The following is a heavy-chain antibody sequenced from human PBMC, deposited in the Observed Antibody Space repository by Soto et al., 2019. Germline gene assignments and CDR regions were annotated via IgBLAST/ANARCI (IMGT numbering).Heavy chain of an antibody. J-gene: IGHJ6*02. Sequence: SVKVSCKASGGTFSSYAISWVRQAPGQGLEWMGGIIPIFGTANYAQKFQGRATITADKSTSTAYMELSSLRSEDTAVYYCAIKTITMIVVVTYYGMDVWGQGTTVTVS. V-gene: IGHV1-69*06. CDR1: GGTFSSYA. CDR3: AIKTITMIVVVTYYGMDV. D-gene: IGHD3-22*01. CDR2: IIPIFGTA.